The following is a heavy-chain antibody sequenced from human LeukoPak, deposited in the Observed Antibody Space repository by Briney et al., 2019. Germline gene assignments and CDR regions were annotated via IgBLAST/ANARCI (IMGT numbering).Heavy chain of an antibody. D-gene: IGHD2-21*02. CDR2: ISGSGGST. CDR3: ATSGAYCGGDCYTLDY. CDR1: GFTFSSYA. Sequence: GGSLRLSCAASGFTFSSYAMSWVRQAPGKGLEWVSAISGSGGSTYYADSVKGWFTISRDNSKNTLYLQMNSLRAEDTAVYYCATSGAYCGGDCYTLDYWGQGTLVTVSS. V-gene: IGHV3-23*01. J-gene: IGHJ4*02.